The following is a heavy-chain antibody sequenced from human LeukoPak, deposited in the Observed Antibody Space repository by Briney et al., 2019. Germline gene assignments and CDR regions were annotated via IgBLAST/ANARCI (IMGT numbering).Heavy chain of an antibody. CDR1: GYTFTSYY. CDR2: INPSGGST. D-gene: IGHD5-24*01. V-gene: IGHV1-46*01. Sequence: ASVKVSXKASGYTFTSYYMHWVRQAPGQGLEWMGIINPSGGSTSYAQKFQGRVTMTRDTSTSTVYMALSSLRSEDTAVYYCARERQMATIPFDYWGQGTLVTVSS. J-gene: IGHJ4*02. CDR3: ARERQMATIPFDY.